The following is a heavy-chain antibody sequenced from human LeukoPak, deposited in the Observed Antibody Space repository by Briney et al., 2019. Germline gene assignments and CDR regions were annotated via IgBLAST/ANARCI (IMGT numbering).Heavy chain of an antibody. CDR3: ARDRGYSYARYYFDY. CDR1: VYTFTVYY. V-gene: IGHV1-2*02. CDR2: INPNSGGT. Sequence: ASVKVFCKASVYTFTVYYMHWVRQAPGQGLEWMGWINPNSGGTSFAQKFQDRVTMTRDTSISTAYMELSRLRSDDTAVYYCARDRGYSYARYYFDYWGQGTLVTVSS. J-gene: IGHJ4*02. D-gene: IGHD5-18*01.